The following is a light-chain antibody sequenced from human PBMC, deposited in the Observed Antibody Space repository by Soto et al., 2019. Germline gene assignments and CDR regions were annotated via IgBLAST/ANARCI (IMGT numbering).Light chain of an antibody. Sequence: DIQMTQSPSSLSASVEDRVIITCRASQSISNHLNWYQQKPGKAPKLLIFAASSLQRGVPARFSGSGSGTDFTLTISSLQPDDFGTYYCQQSYSRVFTFGPGTKVDF. V-gene: IGKV1-39*01. J-gene: IGKJ3*01. CDR3: QQSYSRVFT. CDR2: AAS. CDR1: QSISNH.